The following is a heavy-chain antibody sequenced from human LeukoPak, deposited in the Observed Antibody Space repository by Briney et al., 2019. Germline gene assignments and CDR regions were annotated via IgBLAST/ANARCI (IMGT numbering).Heavy chain of an antibody. J-gene: IGHJ6*02. CDR3: ARESSYGSPDYYYGMDV. CDR2: IWYDGSNK. D-gene: IGHD5-18*01. CDR1: GFTFSSYG. Sequence: QAGGSLRLSCAASGFTFSSYGMHWVRQAPGKGLEWVAVIWYDGSNKYYADSVKGRFTISRDNSKNTLYLQMNSLRAEDTAVYYCARESSYGSPDYYYGMDVWGQGTTVTVSS. V-gene: IGHV3-33*08.